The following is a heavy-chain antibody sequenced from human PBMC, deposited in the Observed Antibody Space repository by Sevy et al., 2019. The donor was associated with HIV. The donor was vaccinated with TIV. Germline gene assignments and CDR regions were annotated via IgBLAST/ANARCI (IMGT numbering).Heavy chain of an antibody. D-gene: IGHD3-3*01. Sequence: GGSLRLSCAASGFSFSSYAMSWVRQTPGKGLQWVSVIMGSGGSTYYADSVKGRFTIFRDNSRNTVYLQMNSLRAEDTAVYYCARRPDLGVVILTGVLDVWGQGTTVTVSS. CDR2: IMGSGGST. V-gene: IGHV3-23*01. CDR1: GFSFSSYA. J-gene: IGHJ6*02. CDR3: ARRPDLGVVILTGVLDV.